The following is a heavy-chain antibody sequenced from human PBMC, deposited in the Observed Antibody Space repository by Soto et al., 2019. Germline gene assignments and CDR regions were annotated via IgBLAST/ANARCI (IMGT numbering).Heavy chain of an antibody. CDR1: GGIFGSHG. CDR3: VRDRRIYYSDPHDEFVASDYYV. V-gene: IGHV1-69*01. J-gene: IGHJ3*01. CDR2: FIPIFRTL. D-gene: IGHD3-22*01. Sequence: QVQLIQSEAEVKKPGSSVRVSCTASGGIFGSHGFSWVRQAPGQRLEWVGGFIPIFRTLTYTEKFQARVRIAADESTNTVYLDLSSLTSEDTAVYYCVRDRRIYYSDPHDEFVASDYYVWCQGTMVSVSS.